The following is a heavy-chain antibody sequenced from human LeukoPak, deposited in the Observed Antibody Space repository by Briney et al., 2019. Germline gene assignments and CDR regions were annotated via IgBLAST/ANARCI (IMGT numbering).Heavy chain of an antibody. CDR2: ISGGGGTT. V-gene: IGHV3-23*01. Sequence: GGSLRLSCAASGFTFSNYAMSWVRQAPGKGLEWVSVISGGGGTTYYADSVKGRFTISRDNSKNTLYLQMNSLRAEDTAVYYCAKTEGYISSYPSDYWGQGTLVTVSS. J-gene: IGHJ4*02. CDR1: GFTFSNYA. CDR3: AKTEGYISSYPSDY. D-gene: IGHD6-13*01.